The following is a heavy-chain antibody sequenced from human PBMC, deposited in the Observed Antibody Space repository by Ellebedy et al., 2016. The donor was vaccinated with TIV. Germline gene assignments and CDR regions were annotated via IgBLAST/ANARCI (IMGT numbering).Heavy chain of an antibody. J-gene: IGHJ4*02. D-gene: IGHD6-19*01. CDR2: VNEDGSEE. Sequence: PGGSLRLSCAASGFTFSNFWMSWVRQAPGTGLEWVANVNEDGSEEYYTNSVKGRFAISKDNAKNSLFRQMNSLRVEDTAVYYCARWRDGSGWNLDYWGQGNLVTVSS. CDR1: GFTFSNFW. V-gene: IGHV3-7*03. CDR3: ARWRDGSGWNLDY.